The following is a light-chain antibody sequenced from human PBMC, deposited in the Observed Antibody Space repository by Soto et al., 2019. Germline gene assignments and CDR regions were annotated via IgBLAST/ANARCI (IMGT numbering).Light chain of an antibody. Sequence: NFMLTQPHSVSASPGKTVTISCTRSSGGIASNYVQWYQQRPDSSPTTVIYEDNQRPSGVPDRFSGSIDSSSNSASLIISGLKTEDEADYYCQSYDSGIRVFGGGTKLTVL. CDR3: QSYDSGIRV. CDR1: SGGIASNY. CDR2: EDN. V-gene: IGLV6-57*01. J-gene: IGLJ3*02.